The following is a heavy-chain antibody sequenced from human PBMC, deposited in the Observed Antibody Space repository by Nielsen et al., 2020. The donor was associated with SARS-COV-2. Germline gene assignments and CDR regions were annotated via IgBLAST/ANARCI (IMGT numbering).Heavy chain of an antibody. CDR3: ARGLTTFTMMVEVITGASFYFDP. D-gene: IGHD3-22*01. J-gene: IGHJ5*02. CDR2: IYYSGST. V-gene: IGHV4-30-4*01. CDR1: GGSISSGDYY. Sequence: SETLSLTCTVSGGSISSGDYYWSWIRQPPGKGLEWIGYIYYSGSTYYNPSLKSRLTISVDTSKNQFSLKLSSVTAADTAVYYCARGLTTFTMMVEVITGASFYFDPWGQGTLVSVSS.